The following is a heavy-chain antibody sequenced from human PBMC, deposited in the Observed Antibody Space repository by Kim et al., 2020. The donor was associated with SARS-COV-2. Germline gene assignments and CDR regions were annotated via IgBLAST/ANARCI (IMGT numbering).Heavy chain of an antibody. CDR3: VRDSSLVTWGALVRYYMDV. Sequence: GGSLRLSCAASGFKFNSYEMDWVRQAPGKGLEWVSYISTSGNKIYYADSVKGRFTISRDNAKNSLYLQMNSLRAEDTAVYYCVRDSSLVTWGALVRYYMDVWGNGTTVTVSS. CDR2: ISTSGNKI. V-gene: IGHV3-48*03. J-gene: IGHJ6*03. CDR1: GFKFNSYE. D-gene: IGHD3-9*01.